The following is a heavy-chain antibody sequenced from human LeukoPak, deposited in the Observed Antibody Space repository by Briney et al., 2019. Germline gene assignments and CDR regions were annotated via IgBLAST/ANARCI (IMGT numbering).Heavy chain of an antibody. Sequence: PGGSLRLSCAASGFTFSSYWMHWARQAPGKGLVWVSRINSDGSSTSYADSVKGRFTISRDNAKNTLYLQMSSLRAEDTAVYFCVRDGDDFNFDYWGQGSLVTVSS. CDR2: INSDGSST. CDR3: VRDGDDFNFDY. V-gene: IGHV3-74*01. CDR1: GFTFSSYW. D-gene: IGHD5-24*01. J-gene: IGHJ4*02.